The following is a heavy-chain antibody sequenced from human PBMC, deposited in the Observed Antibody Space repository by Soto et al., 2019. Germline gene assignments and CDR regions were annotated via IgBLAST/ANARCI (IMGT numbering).Heavy chain of an antibody. J-gene: IGHJ4*02. D-gene: IGHD3-10*01. CDR1: GFIFSNYC. Sequence: EVQLVESGGGLVQPGGSLRLSCAASGFIFSNYCMSWVRQAPGKGLEWVANIKQDGSEKYYVDSVKGRFTISRDNAKNSLYLQMNSLRAEDTAVYYCARGFGRPWGQGTLVTVSS. V-gene: IGHV3-7*01. CDR2: IKQDGSEK. CDR3: ARGFGRP.